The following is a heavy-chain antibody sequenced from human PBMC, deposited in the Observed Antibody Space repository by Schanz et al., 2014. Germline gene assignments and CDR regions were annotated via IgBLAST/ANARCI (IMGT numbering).Heavy chain of an antibody. CDR2: IHYSGST. CDR3: ARHPAYCSSTTCPMDV. J-gene: IGHJ6*02. D-gene: IGHD2-2*01. CDR1: GGSIRNYY. V-gene: IGHV4-59*08. Sequence: QVQLQESGPGLVKPSETLSLTCSVSGGSIRNYYWNWIRQPPGKGVEWIGYIHYSGSTNYNPSLEGRPAISVATSKNQCSRKLSSVPAADTAVYYCARHPAYCSSTTCPMDVWGQGTTVTVAS.